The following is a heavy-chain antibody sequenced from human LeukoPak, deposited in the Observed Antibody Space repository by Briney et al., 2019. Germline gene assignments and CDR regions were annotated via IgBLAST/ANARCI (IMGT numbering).Heavy chain of an antibody. CDR3: ARRIAAAGTGVDY. J-gene: IGHJ4*02. D-gene: IGHD6-13*01. CDR2: INHSGST. V-gene: IGHV4-34*01. Sequence: SETLSLTCAVYGGSFSGYYWSWIRQPPGKGLEWIGEINHSGSTNYNPSLKSRVTISVDTSKNQFSLKLSSVTAADTAVYYCARRIAAAGTGVDYWGQGTVVTVSS. CDR1: GGSFSGYY.